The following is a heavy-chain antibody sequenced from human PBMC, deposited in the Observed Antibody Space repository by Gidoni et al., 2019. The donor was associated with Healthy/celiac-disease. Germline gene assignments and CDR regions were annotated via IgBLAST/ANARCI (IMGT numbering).Heavy chain of an antibody. Sequence: QVQLVESGGGVVQPGRSLRLSCAASGFSFSSYGMHWVRQAPGKGLEWVAVIWYEGSNKYYADSVKGRFTISRDNSKNTLYLQMNSLRAEDTAVYYCARVGRIYGVVINDAFDIWGQGTMVTVSS. CDR2: IWYEGSNK. CDR3: ARVGRIYGVVINDAFDI. V-gene: IGHV3-33*01. CDR1: GFSFSSYG. D-gene: IGHD3-3*01. J-gene: IGHJ3*02.